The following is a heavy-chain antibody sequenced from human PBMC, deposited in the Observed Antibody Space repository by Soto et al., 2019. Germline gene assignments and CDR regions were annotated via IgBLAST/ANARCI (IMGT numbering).Heavy chain of an antibody. CDR2: IIPIFGTA. CDR1: GGTFSSYA. D-gene: IGHD5-18*01. CDR3: ARAYSYGKNYYYYYYGMDV. Sequence: ASVKVSCKASGGTFSSYAISWVRQAPGQGLEWMGGIIPIFGTANYAQKFQGRVTITADESTSTAYMELSSLRSEDTAVYYCARAYSYGKNYYYYYYGMDVWGQGTTVTVSS. J-gene: IGHJ6*02. V-gene: IGHV1-69*13.